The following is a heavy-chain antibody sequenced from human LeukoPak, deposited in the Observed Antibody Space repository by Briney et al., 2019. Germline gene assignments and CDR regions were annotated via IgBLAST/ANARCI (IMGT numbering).Heavy chain of an antibody. Sequence: GASVKVSCKASGYTFTSYAMHWVRQAPGQRLEWMGWINAGNGNTKYSQKFQGRVTITRDTSASTAYMELSSLRSEDTAVYYRARGRGYNWNYNGNWFDPWGQGTLVTVSS. CDR3: ARGRGYNWNYNGNWFDP. J-gene: IGHJ5*02. CDR2: INAGNGNT. V-gene: IGHV1-3*01. D-gene: IGHD1-7*01. CDR1: GYTFTSYA.